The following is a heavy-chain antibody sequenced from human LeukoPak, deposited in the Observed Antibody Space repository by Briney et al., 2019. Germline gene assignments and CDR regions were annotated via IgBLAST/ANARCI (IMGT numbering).Heavy chain of an antibody. V-gene: IGHV4-61*08. CDR1: GGSISSGGYY. J-gene: IGHJ4*02. CDR2: IYYSGST. CDR3: ARDNVAAGKKALVY. D-gene: IGHD6-13*01. Sequence: PSETLSLTCTVSGGSISSGGYYWSWIRQHPGKGLEWIGYIYYSGSTYYNPSLKSRVTISVDTSKNQFSLKLSSVTAADTAVYYCARDNVAAGKKALVYWGQGTLVTVSS.